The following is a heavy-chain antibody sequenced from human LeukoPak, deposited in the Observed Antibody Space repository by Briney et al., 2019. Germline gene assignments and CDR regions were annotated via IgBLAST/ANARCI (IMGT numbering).Heavy chain of an antibody. D-gene: IGHD6-13*01. CDR1: GFTVSSNY. V-gene: IGHV3-53*01. Sequence: GGSLRLSCAASGFTVSSNYMSWVRQAPGEGLECVSVIYSDDSTYYAASVKGRFTISRDNSKNTVYVQMHTLRAEDTAVYYCARLIAASPYYYMDVWGKGTTVTVSS. CDR2: IYSDDST. CDR3: ARLIAASPYYYMDV. J-gene: IGHJ6*03.